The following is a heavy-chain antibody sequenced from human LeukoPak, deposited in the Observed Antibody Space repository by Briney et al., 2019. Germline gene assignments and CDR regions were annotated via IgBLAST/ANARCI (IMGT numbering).Heavy chain of an antibody. CDR2: ISYDGSNK. CDR3: ARDPSAVAGAFDY. J-gene: IGHJ4*02. D-gene: IGHD6-19*01. Sequence: TGGSLRLSCAASGFTFSSYAMHWVRQAPGKGLEWVAVISYDGSNKYYADSVKGRFTISRDNSKNTLYLQMNSLRAEDTAVYYCARDPSAVAGAFDYWGQGTLVTVSS. CDR1: GFTFSSYA. V-gene: IGHV3-30-3*01.